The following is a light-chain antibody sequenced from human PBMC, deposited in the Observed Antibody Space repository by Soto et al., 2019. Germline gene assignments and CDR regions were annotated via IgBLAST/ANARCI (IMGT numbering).Light chain of an antibody. CDR3: QQRSNWPRT. CDR2: DAS. Sequence: EIVLTQSPATLSLSPGERATLSCRASQSVSSYLAWYQQKPGQAPRLLMYDASNRATGIPARFGGSGSGTDFTLTISSLEPEDFAVYYCQQRSNWPRTFGQGTKVEIK. J-gene: IGKJ1*01. V-gene: IGKV3-11*01. CDR1: QSVSSY.